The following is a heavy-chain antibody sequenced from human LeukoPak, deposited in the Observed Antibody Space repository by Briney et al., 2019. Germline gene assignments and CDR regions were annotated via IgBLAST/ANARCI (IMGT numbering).Heavy chain of an antibody. CDR1: GFTFSSYG. J-gene: IGHJ4*02. V-gene: IGHV3-23*01. CDR3: AKDGLPYYYGSSGYPDY. Sequence: GGSLRLSCAASGFTFSSYGMSWVRQAPGKGLEWVSAISGSGGSTYYADSVKGRFTISRDNSKNTLYLQMNSLRAEDTAVYYCAKDGLPYYYGSSGYPDYWGQGTLVTVSS. CDR2: ISGSGGST. D-gene: IGHD3-22*01.